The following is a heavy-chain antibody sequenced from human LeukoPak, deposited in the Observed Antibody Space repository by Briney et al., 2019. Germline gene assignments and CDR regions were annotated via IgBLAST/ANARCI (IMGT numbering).Heavy chain of an antibody. Sequence: GGSLRLSCAASGLTFSSYAMNWVRQAPGKGLEWVSACGTDGDTYYADSVRGRFTISRDNARNTAYLQMSSLRAEDTAVYYCAQKTPGTHPFDYWGQGTLVTVSS. V-gene: IGHV3-23*01. CDR2: CGTDGDT. D-gene: IGHD6-13*01. CDR3: AQKTPGTHPFDY. CDR1: GLTFSSYA. J-gene: IGHJ4*02.